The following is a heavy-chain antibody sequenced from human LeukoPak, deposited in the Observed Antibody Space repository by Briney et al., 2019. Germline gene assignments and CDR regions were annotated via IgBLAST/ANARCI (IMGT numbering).Heavy chain of an antibody. D-gene: IGHD3-22*01. V-gene: IGHV1-24*01. CDR2: FDPEDGET. Sequence: GASVKVSCKVSGYTLTELSMHWVRQAPGKGLEWMGGFDPEDGETIYAQKFQGRVTMTEDTSADTAYMELSSLRSEDPAVYYCATGITMIVVEAAGDAFDIWGQGTMVTVSS. J-gene: IGHJ3*02. CDR3: ATGITMIVVEAAGDAFDI. CDR1: GYTLTELS.